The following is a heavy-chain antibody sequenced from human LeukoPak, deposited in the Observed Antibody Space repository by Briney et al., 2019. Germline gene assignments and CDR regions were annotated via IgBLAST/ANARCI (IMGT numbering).Heavy chain of an antibody. V-gene: IGHV3-15*01. CDR3: TTFADLWSGNSFDH. D-gene: IGHD3-3*01. Sequence: GGSLRLSCAVSGFTVSNAWMSWARQAPGKGLEWVGRIKKKTDGGTTEYAAPVEGRFTISRDDSKNTLYLQMNSLKAEDTAVYYCTTFADLWSGNSFDHWGQGTLVTVSS. CDR1: GFTVSNAW. J-gene: IGHJ4*02. CDR2: IKKKTDGGTT.